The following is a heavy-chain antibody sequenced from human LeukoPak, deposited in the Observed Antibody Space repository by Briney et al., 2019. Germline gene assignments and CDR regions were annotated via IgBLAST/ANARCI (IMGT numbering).Heavy chain of an antibody. V-gene: IGHV3-23*01. CDR3: ARELAVPATGN. D-gene: IGHD2-15*01. CDR2: ISGSGDNT. CDR1: GFTFSSYA. Sequence: GGSLRPSCAASGFTFSSYAMNWVRQAPGKGLEWISSISGSGDNTYYADSVKGRFTISRDNSKNTLYLQVNSLRAEDTAMYYCARELAVPATGNWGQGTLVTVSS. J-gene: IGHJ4*02.